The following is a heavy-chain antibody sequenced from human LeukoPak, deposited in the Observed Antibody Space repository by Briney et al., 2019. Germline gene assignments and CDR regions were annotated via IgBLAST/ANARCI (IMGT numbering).Heavy chain of an antibody. V-gene: IGHV3-7*05. Sequence: WGSLRLSCAASGFTFSNYWMSWVRQAPGKGLEWVAHIKQDGSEKYYVDSVKGRFTISRDNAKNSLYLQMNSLRAEDTALYYCVKVTWTVAGPYWGQGTLVTVSS. CDR3: VKVTWTVAGPY. CDR2: IKQDGSEK. D-gene: IGHD6-19*01. CDR1: GFTFSNYW. J-gene: IGHJ4*02.